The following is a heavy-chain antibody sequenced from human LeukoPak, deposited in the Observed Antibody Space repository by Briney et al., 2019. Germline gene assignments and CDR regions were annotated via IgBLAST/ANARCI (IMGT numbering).Heavy chain of an antibody. Sequence: PGRSLRLSCAASGFTFMNYAIDWVRQAPGKGLEWVAVISSDGSDKYYAESVKGRFTISRDNSKNTLYLQMNSLRAEDTAVYYCARERSLYSSSWYSYWGQGTLVTVSS. CDR1: GFTFMNYA. J-gene: IGHJ4*02. D-gene: IGHD6-13*01. CDR2: ISSDGSDK. CDR3: ARERSLYSSSWYSY. V-gene: IGHV3-30*04.